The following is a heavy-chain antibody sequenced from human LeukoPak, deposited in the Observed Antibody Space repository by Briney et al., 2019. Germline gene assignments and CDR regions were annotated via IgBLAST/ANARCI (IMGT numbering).Heavy chain of an antibody. Sequence: GGSLRLSCAASGFIVSSNYMSWFRQAPGKGLEWVSVIHTGGSTYYADSVKGRFTISRDNSKNTLYLQMNSLRAEDTAVYYCAKGWGDGDYGVYWGQGTLITVSS. CDR2: IHTGGST. CDR3: AKGWGDGDYGVY. V-gene: IGHV3-53*01. D-gene: IGHD4-17*01. CDR1: GFIVSSNY. J-gene: IGHJ4*02.